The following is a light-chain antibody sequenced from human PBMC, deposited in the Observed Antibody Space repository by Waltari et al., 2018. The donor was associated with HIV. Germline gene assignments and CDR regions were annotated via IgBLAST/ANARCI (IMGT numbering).Light chain of an antibody. CDR2: LGS. V-gene: IGKV2-28*01. Sequence: DIVMTQSPLSLPVTPGEPASISCRSSQSPLHSNGYNYLDWYLQKPGQSPQLLIYLGSNRASGVPDRFSGSGSGTDFTLKISRVEAEDVGVYYCMQALQTPRLGYTFGQGTKLEIK. CDR3: MQALQTPRLGYT. CDR1: QSPLHSNGYNY. J-gene: IGKJ2*01.